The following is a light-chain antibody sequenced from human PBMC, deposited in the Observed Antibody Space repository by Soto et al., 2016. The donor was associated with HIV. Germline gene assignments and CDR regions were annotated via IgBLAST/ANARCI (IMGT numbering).Light chain of an antibody. V-gene: IGKV1-39*01. J-gene: IGKJ4*01. CDR3: QQSYTTPLT. Sequence: DIQMTQSPSSLSASVGDRVIITCRASQTIRKYLNWYQQKPGKAPVLLISTTSSLQSGVASRFSGSGSGAEFTLTISNLQPEDFVTYYCQQSYTTPLTFGGGTKVEIK. CDR1: QTIRKY. CDR2: TTS.